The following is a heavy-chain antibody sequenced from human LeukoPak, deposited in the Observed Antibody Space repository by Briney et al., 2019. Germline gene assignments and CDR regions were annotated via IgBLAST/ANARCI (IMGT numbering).Heavy chain of an antibody. V-gene: IGHV1-46*01. CDR3: AREMATTRYWYFDL. Sequence: ASVKVSCTASGYTFTSYDMHWVRQAPGQGLEWMGIINPSVGSTSYAQKFQGRVTMTRDTSTSTVYMELSSLRSEDTAVYYCAREMATTRYWYFDLWGGGTRVTVSS. J-gene: IGHJ2*01. D-gene: IGHD5-24*01. CDR1: GYTFTSYD. CDR2: INPSVGST.